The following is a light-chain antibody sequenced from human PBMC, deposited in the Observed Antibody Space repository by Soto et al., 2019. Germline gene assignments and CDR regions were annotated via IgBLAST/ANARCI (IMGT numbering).Light chain of an antibody. J-gene: IGLJ3*02. CDR2: DVS. CDR3: NSYTSSSTLV. V-gene: IGLV2-14*01. CDR1: SSDVGSYKY. Sequence: QSVLTQPASVSGSPGQSITISCTGTSSDVGSYKYVSWYQQHPGKAPKLMIYDVSNRPSGVSNRFSGSKSGNTASLTISGLQAEDEADYYCNSYTSSSTLVFGGGTKLTVL.